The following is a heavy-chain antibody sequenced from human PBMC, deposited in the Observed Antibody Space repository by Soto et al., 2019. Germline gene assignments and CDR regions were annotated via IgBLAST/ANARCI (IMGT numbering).Heavy chain of an antibody. Sequence: SETLSLTCTVSGGSISSGDYYWSWIRQPPGKGLEWIGYIYYSGSTYYNPSLKSRVTISVDTSKNQFSLKLSSVTAADTAVYYCARDPTVRGVNYYYYGMDVWGQGTTVTVSS. CDR1: GGSISSGDYY. CDR2: IYYSGST. J-gene: IGHJ6*02. D-gene: IGHD3-10*01. CDR3: ARDPTVRGVNYYYYGMDV. V-gene: IGHV4-30-4*01.